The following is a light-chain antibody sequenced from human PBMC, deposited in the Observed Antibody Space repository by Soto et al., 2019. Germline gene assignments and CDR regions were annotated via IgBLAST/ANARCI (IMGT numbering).Light chain of an antibody. CDR2: DVS. V-gene: IGLV2-14*01. J-gene: IGLJ1*01. Sequence: QSALTQPASVSGSPGQSITISCTGTSSDVGGYNYVSWYQQHPGKAPKLMIYDVSNRPSGVSNRFSGSKSVNTATLTISGLQAEDEADYYCSSYTTSSTRVFGTRTKVTVL. CDR3: SSYTTSSTRV. CDR1: SSDVGGYNY.